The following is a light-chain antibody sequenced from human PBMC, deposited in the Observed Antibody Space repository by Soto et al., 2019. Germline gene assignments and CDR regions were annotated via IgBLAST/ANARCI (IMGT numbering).Light chain of an antibody. CDR2: AND. CDR1: RSNLGAGYD. CDR3: QSYDSSLSGVV. V-gene: IGLV1-40*01. J-gene: IGLJ2*01. Sequence: QAVVTQPPSVSGAPGQRVTISGTGSRSNLGAGYDVHWYQHLPGTAPKLFIYANDNRPSGVPDRFSGSKSDTSASLAITGLQAEDEADYCCQSYDSSLSGVVFGGGTKLTVL.